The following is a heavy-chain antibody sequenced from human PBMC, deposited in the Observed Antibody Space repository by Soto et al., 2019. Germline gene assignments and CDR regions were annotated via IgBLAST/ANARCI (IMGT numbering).Heavy chain of an antibody. CDR3: ARGWRSMTFWGLFYN. D-gene: IGHD2-8*02. Sequence: EVQLVESGGGLVQPGGSLRLSCAGSGFTFSGYWMHWVRQAPGKGPVWVSRLNPNGTYTTNADSVKGRFTISRDNAKNTGSLEMTSLCAASTAVYYCARGWRSMTFWGLFYNWSEGTLVTVSP. CDR2: LNPNGTYT. CDR1: GFTFSGYW. V-gene: IGHV3-74*01. J-gene: IGHJ4*02.